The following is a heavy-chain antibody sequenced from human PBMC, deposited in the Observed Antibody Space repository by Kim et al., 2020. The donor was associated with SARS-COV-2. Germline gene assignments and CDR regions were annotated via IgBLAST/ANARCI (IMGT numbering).Heavy chain of an antibody. D-gene: IGHD2-2*01. J-gene: IGHJ6*02. Sequence: GGSLRLSCAASGFTFSSYSMNWVRQAPGKGLEWVSYISSSSSTIYYADSVKGRFTISRDNAKNSLYLQMNSLRDEDTAVYYCARDHCSSTSCSFVRGNYYYYYGMDVWGQGTTVTVSS. CDR2: ISSSSSTI. CDR1: GFTFSSYS. V-gene: IGHV3-48*02. CDR3: ARDHCSSTSCSFVRGNYYYYYGMDV.